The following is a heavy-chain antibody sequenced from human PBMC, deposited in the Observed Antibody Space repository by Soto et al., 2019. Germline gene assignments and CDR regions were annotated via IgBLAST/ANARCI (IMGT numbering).Heavy chain of an antibody. D-gene: IGHD5-12*01. CDR2: IYYSGST. CDR1: GGSISSGGYY. J-gene: IGHJ3*02. Sequence: SETLSLTCTVSGGSISSGGYYWSWIRQHPGKGLEWIGYIYYSGSTYYNPSLKSRVTISVDTSKNQYSLKLNSVTAADTAVYYCAEGRDGYNGACGIWGQVTMVTVSS. CDR3: AEGRDGYNGACGI. V-gene: IGHV4-31*03.